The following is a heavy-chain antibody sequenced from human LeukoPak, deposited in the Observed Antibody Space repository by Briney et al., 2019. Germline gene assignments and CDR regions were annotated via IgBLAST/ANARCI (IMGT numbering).Heavy chain of an antibody. CDR2: IGGSGGST. CDR1: GFTFSSYA. CDR3: AKDGGSVVPADTFDY. V-gene: IGHV3-23*01. J-gene: IGHJ4*02. D-gene: IGHD2-2*01. Sequence: GGSLRLSCAASGFTFSSYAMSWVRQAPGKGLEWVSAIGGSGGSTYYADSVKGRFTISRDNSKNTLYLQMSSLRAEDTAVYYCAKDGGSVVPADTFDYWGQGTLVTVSS.